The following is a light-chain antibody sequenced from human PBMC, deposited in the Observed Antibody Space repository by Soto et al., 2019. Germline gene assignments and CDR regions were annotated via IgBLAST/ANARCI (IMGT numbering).Light chain of an antibody. V-gene: IGKV1-39*01. CDR1: QDINNY. CDR3: QQRET. Sequence: DIQVTQSPSSLSASVGDRVTITCRASQDINNYLHWYQQKPGKAPKLLIYAVSNLHSGVPSRFSGSGSGTDFTLTISSLQPEDFATYYCQQRETFGPGTKVDVK. J-gene: IGKJ3*01. CDR2: AVS.